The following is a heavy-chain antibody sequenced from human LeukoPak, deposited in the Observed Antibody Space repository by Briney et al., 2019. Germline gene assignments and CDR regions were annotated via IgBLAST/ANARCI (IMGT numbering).Heavy chain of an antibody. V-gene: IGHV4-30-2*01. CDR1: GGSISSGGYS. CDR3: ARVLYDFWSGYYDY. CDR2: IYHSGST. D-gene: IGHD3-3*01. J-gene: IGHJ4*02. Sequence: SETLSLTCAVSGGSISSGGYSWSWIRQPPGKGLEWIGYIYHSGSTYYNPSLKSRVTISVDRSKNQFSLKLSSVTAADTAVYYCARVLYDFWSGYYDYWGQGTLVTVSS.